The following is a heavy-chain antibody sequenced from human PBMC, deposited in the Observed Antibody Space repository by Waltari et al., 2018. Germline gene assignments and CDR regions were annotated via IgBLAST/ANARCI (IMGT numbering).Heavy chain of an antibody. CDR1: GYTFTDYF. D-gene: IGHD6-13*01. Sequence: QAQLVQSGAEVKKPGASVRVSCKASGYTFTDYFLYWVRQAPGQGLEWMSWIKPNTDEASSAENFQGRVIMTRDTALSTAYLELTSLTSDDTAVYYCARRRAIVATGLYYPMDVWGQGTTVTVS. J-gene: IGHJ6*02. CDR3: ARRRAIVATGLYYPMDV. V-gene: IGHV1-2*02. CDR2: IKPNTDEA.